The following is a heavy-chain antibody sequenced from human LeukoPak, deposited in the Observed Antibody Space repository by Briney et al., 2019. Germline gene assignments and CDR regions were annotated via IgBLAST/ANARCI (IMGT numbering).Heavy chain of an antibody. D-gene: IGHD2-2*01. CDR1: GFTFSDYY. CDR3: ARAVRQAIVVVPAATYYFDY. CDR2: ISSSGSTI. V-gene: IGHV3-11*04. J-gene: IGHJ4*02. Sequence: GGSLRLSCAASGFTFSDYYMSWIRQAPGKGLEWDSYISSSGSTIYYADSVKGRFTISRDNAKNTLYLQMNSLRAEDTAVYYCARAVRQAIVVVPAATYYFDYWGQGTLVSVSS.